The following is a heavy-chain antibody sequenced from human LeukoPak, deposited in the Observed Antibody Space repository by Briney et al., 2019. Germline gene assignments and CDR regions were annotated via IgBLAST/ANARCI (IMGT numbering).Heavy chain of an antibody. D-gene: IGHD3-22*01. CDR3: ATGQSYYDTPDY. V-gene: IGHV1-24*01. CDR2: FDPEDGET. Sequence: ASVKVSCKASGYTFTGYYMHWVRQAPGKGLEWMGGFDPEDGETIYAQKFQGRVTMTEDTSTDTAYMELSSLRSEDTAVYYCATGQSYYDTPDYWGQGTLVTVSS. CDR1: GYTFTGYY. J-gene: IGHJ4*02.